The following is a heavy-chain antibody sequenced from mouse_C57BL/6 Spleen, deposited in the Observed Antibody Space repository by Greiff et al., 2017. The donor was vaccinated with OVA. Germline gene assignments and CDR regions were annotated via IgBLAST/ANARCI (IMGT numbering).Heavy chain of an antibody. V-gene: IGHV5-6*01. Sequence: VQLKQSGGDLVKPGGSLKLSCAASGFTFSSYGMSWVRQTPDKRLEWVATISSGGSYTYYPDSVKGRFTISRDNAKNTLYLQMSSLKSEDTAMYYCARTMDDCDLDYYAMDYWGQGTSVTVSS. CDR2: ISSGGSYT. J-gene: IGHJ4*01. D-gene: IGHD2-4*01. CDR1: GFTFSSYG. CDR3: ARTMDDCDLDYYAMDY.